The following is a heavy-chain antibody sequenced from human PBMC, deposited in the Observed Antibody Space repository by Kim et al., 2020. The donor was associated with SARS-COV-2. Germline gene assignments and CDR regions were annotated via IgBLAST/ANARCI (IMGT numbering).Heavy chain of an antibody. J-gene: IGHJ5*01. V-gene: IGHV3-23*05. Sequence: GGSLRLSCVASGFTFTSSAMSWVRQSPVKGLEWVSSINSSSNPYYANSLEDRLTITSNITTDTLYHQLNSLRADETALYYCAKDHHSNGWPGYNSWR. CDR2: INSSSNP. CDR3: AKDHHSNGWPGYNS. D-gene: IGHD6-19*01. CDR1: GFTFTSSA.